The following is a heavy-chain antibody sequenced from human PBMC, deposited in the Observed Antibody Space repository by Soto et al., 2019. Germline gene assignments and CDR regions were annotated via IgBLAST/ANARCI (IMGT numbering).Heavy chain of an antibody. CDR1: SGSISTSGYY. CDR2: ISYSGST. V-gene: IGHV4-39*02. Sequence: SETLSLTCSVSSGSISTSGYYWGWIRQPPGTGLEWIGGISYSGSTYYNPSLKSRLTISVDTSKNHFSLKLTSVTAADTAVYFCARRGSRLSVAVAAFDYWSQGTLVTV. J-gene: IGHJ4*02. CDR3: ARRGSRLSVAVAAFDY. D-gene: IGHD6-19*01.